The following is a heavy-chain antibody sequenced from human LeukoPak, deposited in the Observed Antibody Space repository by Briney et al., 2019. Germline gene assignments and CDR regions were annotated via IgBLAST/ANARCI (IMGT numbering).Heavy chain of an antibody. J-gene: IGHJ4*02. Sequence: ASVKISCKVSGYTFTDYYMHWVQQAPGKGLEWMGLVDPEDGETIYAEKFQGRVTITADTSTDTAYMELSSLRSEDTAVYYCATPTYYVGKTVFEYWGQGTLVTVSS. V-gene: IGHV1-69-2*01. CDR2: VDPEDGET. CDR3: ATPTYYVGKTVFEY. CDR1: GYTFTDYY. D-gene: IGHD4-23*01.